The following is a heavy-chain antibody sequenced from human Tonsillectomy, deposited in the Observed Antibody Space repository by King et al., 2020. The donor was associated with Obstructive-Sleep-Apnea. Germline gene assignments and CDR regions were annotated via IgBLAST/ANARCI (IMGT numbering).Heavy chain of an antibody. CDR1: GYTFTGYY. D-gene: IGHD5-18*01. Sequence: VQLVESGAEVKKPGASVKVSCKASGYTFTGYYMHWVRQAPGQGLEWMGWINPNSGGTNYAQKFQDWVTLTRDTSISTAYMELSRLRSDDTAVYYCARDGPDAPMAFDYWGQGTLVTVSS. J-gene: IGHJ4*02. CDR3: ARDGPDAPMAFDY. CDR2: INPNSGGT. V-gene: IGHV1-2*04.